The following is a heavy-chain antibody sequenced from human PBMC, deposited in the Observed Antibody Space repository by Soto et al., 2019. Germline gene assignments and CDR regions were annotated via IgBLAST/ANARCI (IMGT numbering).Heavy chain of an antibody. D-gene: IGHD3-22*01. CDR3: ARADSSGYYFFDY. V-gene: IGHV1-2*02. Sequence: ASVKVSCKASGYTFTGYYMHWVRRAPGQGLEWMGWINPNSGGTNYAQKFQGRVTMTRDTSISTAYMELSRLRSDDTAVYYCARADSSGYYFFDYWGQGTLVTVSS. CDR2: INPNSGGT. J-gene: IGHJ4*02. CDR1: GYTFTGYY.